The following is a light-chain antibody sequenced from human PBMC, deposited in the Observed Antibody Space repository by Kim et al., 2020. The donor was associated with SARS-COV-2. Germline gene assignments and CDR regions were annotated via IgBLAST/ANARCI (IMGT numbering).Light chain of an antibody. Sequence: QSALTQPPSASGSPGQSVTISCTGTSSDVGGYNYVSWYQQHPGKALKLMIYEVSKRPSGVPDRFSGSKSGNTASLTVSGLQAEDEADYYCSSYAGSNNPLFGGGTKLTVL. CDR3: SSYAGSNNPL. V-gene: IGLV2-8*01. J-gene: IGLJ3*02. CDR1: SSDVGGYNY. CDR2: EVS.